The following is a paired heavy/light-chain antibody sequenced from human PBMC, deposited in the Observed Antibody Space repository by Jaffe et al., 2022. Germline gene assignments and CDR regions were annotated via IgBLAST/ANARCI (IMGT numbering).Heavy chain of an antibody. CDR3: AIDRKGDGYSLFAY. V-gene: IGHV4-61*02. Sequence: QVQLQESGPGLVNPSQTLSLTCGVSGDSISSGGYYWSWVRQSAGKGLEWIGHIQTSGSTSYNPSLKSRVAISVDTSKNQFSLNLNSVTAADTAVYYCAIDRKGDGYSLFAYWGQGTLVTVSS. D-gene: IGHD4-4*01. J-gene: IGHJ4*02. CDR1: GDSISSGGYY. CDR2: IQTSGST.
Light chain of an antibody. V-gene: IGKV3-20*01. CDR1: QSVNIKY. CDR2: GTS. J-gene: IGKJ2*01. Sequence: EFVVTQSPGTLALSPGERATLSCRASQSVNIKYVDWYQQKPGQAPRLLIYGTSNRATGIPDRFSGSGSGTDFTLTITRLEPEDFAVYYCQQHTPPMYTFGQGTKVEIK. CDR3: QQHTPPMYT.